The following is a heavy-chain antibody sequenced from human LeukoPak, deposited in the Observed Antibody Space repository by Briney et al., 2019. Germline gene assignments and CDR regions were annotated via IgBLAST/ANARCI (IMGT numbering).Heavy chain of an antibody. V-gene: IGHV3-66*01. J-gene: IGHJ4*02. CDR1: GFTVSSNY. Sequence: GGSLRLSCAASGFTVSSNYMSWVRQAPGKGLEWVSVFYSGGSTFYADSVKGRFTISRDTSKNTLYLQMNSLRAEDTAVYYCARSYGDYVDYWGQGTLVTVSS. CDR2: FYSGGST. CDR3: ARSYGDYVDY. D-gene: IGHD4-17*01.